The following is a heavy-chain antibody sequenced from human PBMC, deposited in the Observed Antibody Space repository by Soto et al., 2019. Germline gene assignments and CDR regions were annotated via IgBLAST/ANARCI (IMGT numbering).Heavy chain of an antibody. CDR1: GVSTSNHY. D-gene: IGHD6-25*01. CDR2: IYYRGTT. V-gene: IGHV4-59*11. J-gene: IGHJ4*02. CDR3: ARGGGCPYHDHEFDY. Sequence: QVQLQESGPGLVKPSETLSLTCSVSGVSTSNHYWTWIRKPPGQGPEWIGCIYYRGTTNYNASFNSRVTISVDTSKNQFSLKLTSVTTADTAVYYCARGGGCPYHDHEFDYWGQGILVTVSS.